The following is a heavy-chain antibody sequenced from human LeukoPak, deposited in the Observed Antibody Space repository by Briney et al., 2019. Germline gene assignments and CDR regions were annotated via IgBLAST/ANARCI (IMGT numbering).Heavy chain of an antibody. V-gene: IGHV4-61*08. CDR3: AREDITGTASYFDY. CDR1: GGSVSSGGFY. CDR2: IYYSGST. D-gene: IGHD1-7*01. Sequence: SETLSLTCAVSGGSVSSGGFYWTWIRQPPGKGLEWIGYIYYSGSTNYIPSLRSRLTISVDTSKDQFSLKLSSVTAADTAVYYCAREDITGTASYFDYWGQGTLVTVSS. J-gene: IGHJ4*02.